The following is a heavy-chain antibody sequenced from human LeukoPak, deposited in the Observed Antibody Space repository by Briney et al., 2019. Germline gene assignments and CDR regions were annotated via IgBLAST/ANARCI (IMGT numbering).Heavy chain of an antibody. D-gene: IGHD5-12*01. CDR3: ARAGDSGYGSDYYYYYMDV. Sequence: SVKVSCKASGGTFSSYTISWVRQAPGQGLEWMGGIITISGTANYAQKFQDRVTITADESTSTVYVELSSLRSEDTAVYYCARAGDSGYGSDYYYYYMDVWGKGTTVTISS. J-gene: IGHJ6*03. CDR1: GGTFSSYT. V-gene: IGHV1-69*13. CDR2: IITISGTA.